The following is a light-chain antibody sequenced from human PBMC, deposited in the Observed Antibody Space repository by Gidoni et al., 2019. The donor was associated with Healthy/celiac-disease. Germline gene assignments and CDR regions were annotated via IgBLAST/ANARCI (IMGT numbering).Light chain of an antibody. V-gene: IGKV1-5*03. Sequence: DIQMTQSPSTLSASVGDRVTITCRARQSISSWLAWYQQKPGKAPKLLIYKASSLESGVPSRFSGSGSGTEFTLTISSLQPDDFATYYCQQYNSYLTWTFGQGTKVEIK. CDR3: QQYNSYLTWT. CDR2: KAS. CDR1: QSISSW. J-gene: IGKJ1*01.